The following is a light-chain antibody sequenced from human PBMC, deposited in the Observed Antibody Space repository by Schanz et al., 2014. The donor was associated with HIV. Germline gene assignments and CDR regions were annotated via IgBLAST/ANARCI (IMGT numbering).Light chain of an antibody. V-gene: IGLV2-14*03. CDR3: SSHAGRNSFVV. J-gene: IGLJ2*01. CDR1: SSDIGAFDY. Sequence: QSVLTQPASVSGSPGQSITISCSGTSSDIGAFDYVSWYQQYPGKAPKLVISGVDYRPSGVSNRFSGSKSGNTASLTISGLQAEDEADYYCSSHAGRNSFVVFGGGTKLTVL. CDR2: GVD.